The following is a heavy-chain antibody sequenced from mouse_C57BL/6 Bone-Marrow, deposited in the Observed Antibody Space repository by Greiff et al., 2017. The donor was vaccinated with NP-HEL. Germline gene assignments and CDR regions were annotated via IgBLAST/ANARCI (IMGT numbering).Heavy chain of an antibody. CDR1: GYTFTDYY. CDR3: ARSITTGVATIDAVDY. D-gene: IGHD1-1*01. J-gene: IGHJ4*01. V-gene: IGHV1-26*01. Sequence: EVQLQQSGPELVKPGASVKISCKASGYTFTDYYMNWVKQSHGKSLEWIGDINPNNGGTSYNQKFKGKATLTVDKSSSTIYMELRSLKLKDSAVYYCARSITTGVATIDAVDYWGQGTSVTVSS. CDR2: INPNNGGT.